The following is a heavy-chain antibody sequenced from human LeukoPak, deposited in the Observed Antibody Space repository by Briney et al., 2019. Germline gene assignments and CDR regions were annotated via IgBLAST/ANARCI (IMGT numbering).Heavy chain of an antibody. V-gene: IGHV1-18*01. Sequence: ASVKVSCKASGYTFTSYGLSWVRQAPGQGLEWMGWISAYSRNTNYAPKLQGRVTMTTDTSTSTAYMELRSLRSDDTAVYYCARVGYSNYYYYMDVWGKGTTVTVSS. CDR2: ISAYSRNT. D-gene: IGHD4-11*01. CDR1: GYTFTSYG. CDR3: ARVGYSNYYYYMDV. J-gene: IGHJ6*03.